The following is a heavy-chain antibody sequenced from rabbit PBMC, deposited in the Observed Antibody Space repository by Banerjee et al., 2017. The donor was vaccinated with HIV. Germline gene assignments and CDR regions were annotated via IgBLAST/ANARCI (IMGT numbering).Heavy chain of an antibody. CDR3: ARSYAGYTDTSLHL. V-gene: IGHV1S45*01. D-gene: IGHD7-1*01. CDR2: IYDDSGNT. Sequence: QEQLVESGGGLVQPEGSLTLTCKASGFTLSSYWVCWVRQAPGKGLEWIACIYDDSGNTYSASWVNGRFSISKTSSTTVTLQMTTLTAADTATYFCARSYAGYTDTSLHLWGQGTLVTVS. J-gene: IGHJ4*01. CDR1: GFTLSSYW.